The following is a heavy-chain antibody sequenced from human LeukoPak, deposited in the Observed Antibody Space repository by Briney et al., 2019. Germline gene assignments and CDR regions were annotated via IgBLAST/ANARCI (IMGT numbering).Heavy chain of an antibody. CDR1: GYTFSNYG. CDR2: ISPYNGNT. CDR3: ARDPDY. J-gene: IGHJ4*02. Sequence: GASVKVSCKASGYTFSNYGISWVRQAPGQGLEWMGWISPYNGNTKYAQKLQGRVTMTTDTSTRTAYMELRSLRSDDTAAYFCARDPDYWGQGTLVTVSS. V-gene: IGHV1-18*01.